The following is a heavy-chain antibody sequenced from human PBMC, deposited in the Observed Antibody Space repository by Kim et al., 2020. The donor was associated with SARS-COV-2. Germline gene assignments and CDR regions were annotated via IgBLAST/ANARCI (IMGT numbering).Heavy chain of an antibody. V-gene: IGHV3-23*01. D-gene: IGHD6-13*01. CDR3: AKGIATSGTDVKFDY. J-gene: IGHJ4*02. Sequence: DSEKGRFTISRDNSKNTLFLRTDSLRGEDTAVYYCAKGIATSGTDVKFDYWGQGTLVTVSS.